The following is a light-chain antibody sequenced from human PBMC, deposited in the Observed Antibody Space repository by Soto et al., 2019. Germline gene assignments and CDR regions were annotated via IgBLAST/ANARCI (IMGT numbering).Light chain of an antibody. CDR3: QSYDRILSGWNVV. V-gene: IGLV1-40*01. CDR2: GNS. CDR1: SSNIGAGYD. J-gene: IGLJ2*01. Sequence: QSVLTQPPSVSGAPGQRVTISCTGSSSNIGAGYDVHWYQQLPGTAPKLLIYGNSNRPSGVPDRFSGSKSGTSASLAITGLQAEDEAEYFCQSYDRILSGWNVVFGGGTKLTVL.